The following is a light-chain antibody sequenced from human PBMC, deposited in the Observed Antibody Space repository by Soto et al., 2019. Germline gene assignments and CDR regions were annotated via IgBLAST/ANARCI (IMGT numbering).Light chain of an antibody. J-gene: IGKJ1*01. CDR3: QQYNNWPPWT. CDR1: QSVNSN. V-gene: IGKV3-15*01. CDR2: GTS. Sequence: QSAATLSFFPRERAALSRRASQSVNSNLAWYQQKPGQDPRLLIYGTSTRATGIPARFSGSGTGTEFTLTTSSLQSEDVAVYYCQQYNNWPPWTFGQGTKVDIK.